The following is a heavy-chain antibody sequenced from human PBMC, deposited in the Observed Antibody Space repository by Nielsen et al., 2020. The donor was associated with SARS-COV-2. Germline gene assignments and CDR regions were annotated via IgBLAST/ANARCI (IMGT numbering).Heavy chain of an antibody. CDR3: ARNYYNSGNWFDP. J-gene: IGHJ5*02. Sequence: SETLSLTCTVSGGSISSGDYYWSWIRQPPGKGLEWIGYIYYSGSTYHNPSLKSRVTISVDTSKNQFSLKVSSVTAADTAVYYCARNYYNSGNWFDPWGQGTLVTVSS. CDR1: GGSISSGDYY. D-gene: IGHD3-10*01. V-gene: IGHV4-30-4*02. CDR2: IYYSGST.